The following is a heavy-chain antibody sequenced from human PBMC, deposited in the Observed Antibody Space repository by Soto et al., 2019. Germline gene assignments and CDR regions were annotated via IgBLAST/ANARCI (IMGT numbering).Heavy chain of an antibody. V-gene: IGHV1-24*01. Sequence: GASVKVSCKVSGYTLTELSMHWVRQAPGKGLEWMGGYDPEDGETSYTQKFQGRLTMTEDTSTDTAYMDLSRLTSEDTAVYYCATESVLTGKTAFDYWGQGTLVTVSS. CDR2: YDPEDGET. CDR3: ATESVLTGKTAFDY. CDR1: GYTLTELS. J-gene: IGHJ4*02. D-gene: IGHD2-21*02.